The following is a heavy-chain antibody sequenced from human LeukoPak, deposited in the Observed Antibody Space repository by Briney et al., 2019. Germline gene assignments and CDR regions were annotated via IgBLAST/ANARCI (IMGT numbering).Heavy chain of an antibody. D-gene: IGHD6-19*01. CDR2: ISYDGSNK. CDR3: AKDRAGSGWYLDY. Sequence: PGGSLRLSCAASGFTFSDYNMHWVRQAPGKGLEWVAVISYDGSNKYYADSVKGRFTISRDNSKNTLYLQMNSLRAEDTAVYYCAKDRAGSGWYLDYWGQGTLVTVSS. J-gene: IGHJ4*02. CDR1: GFTFSDYN. V-gene: IGHV3-30*18.